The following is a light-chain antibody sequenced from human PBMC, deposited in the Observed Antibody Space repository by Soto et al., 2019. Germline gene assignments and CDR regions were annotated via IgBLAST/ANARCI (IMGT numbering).Light chain of an antibody. J-gene: IGLJ3*02. Sequence: QSVLTQPPSASGTPGQRVTISCSGGNSNIGNRPVHWFQQLPGTAPKLLIYKDPQRPSGVPDRFSGSKSGTSASLAISGLRSDDEADYYCLTWDDSLRGWVFGGGTKLTVL. CDR2: KDP. V-gene: IGLV1-47*01. CDR3: LTWDDSLRGWV. CDR1: NSNIGNRP.